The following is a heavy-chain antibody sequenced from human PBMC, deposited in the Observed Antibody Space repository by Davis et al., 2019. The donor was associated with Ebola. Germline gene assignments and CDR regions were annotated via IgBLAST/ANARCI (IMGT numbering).Heavy chain of an antibody. CDR1: GFTFSSYA. D-gene: IGHD2-2*02. CDR2: ISSSSYYI. J-gene: IGHJ4*02. Sequence: PGGSLRLSCAASGFTFSSYAMNWVRQAPGKGLEWVSSISSSSYYIYYADSLKGRFTISRDNAKNSLYLQMNSLRAEDTAVYHCARIDNTLGCANWGQGTLVTVSS. CDR3: ARIDNTLGCAN. V-gene: IGHV3-21*01.